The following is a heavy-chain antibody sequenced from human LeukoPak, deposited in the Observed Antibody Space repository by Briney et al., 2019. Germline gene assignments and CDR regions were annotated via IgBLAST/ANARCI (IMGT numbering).Heavy chain of an antibody. CDR2: IYPGDFDT. Sequence: GESLKISCKGSGYSFSNYWIGWVRQMPGKGLEWMGVIYPGDFDTRYSPSFQGQVTISADKSISTAYLQWSSLKASDTAMYYCARYYGSAGAPFDIWGQGTMVTVSS. D-gene: IGHD3-10*01. CDR3: ARYYGSAGAPFDI. V-gene: IGHV5-51*01. CDR1: GYSFSNYW. J-gene: IGHJ3*02.